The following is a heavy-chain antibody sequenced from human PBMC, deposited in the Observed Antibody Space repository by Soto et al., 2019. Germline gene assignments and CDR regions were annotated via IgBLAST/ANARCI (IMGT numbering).Heavy chain of an antibody. D-gene: IGHD3-10*01. J-gene: IGHJ5*02. CDR1: GDTFTNFG. CDR3: ATVLRGVVNWFDP. V-gene: IGHV1-18*01. CDR2: LATYNSNR. Sequence: HLVQSGPEVKKPGASITVSCKTSGDTFTNFGLSWVRQAPGQGLEWMGWLATYNSNRNYAQKFQGRLTLTTDTSTSTAYVDLKSLRYDDTAVYYCATVLRGVVNWFDPWGQGTLGTVSS.